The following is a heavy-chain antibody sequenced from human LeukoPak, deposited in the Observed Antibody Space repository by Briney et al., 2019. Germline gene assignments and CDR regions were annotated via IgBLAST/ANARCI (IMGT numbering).Heavy chain of an antibody. J-gene: IGHJ4*02. D-gene: IGHD2-15*01. CDR1: GYTFTCYD. CDR2: MNPNSGNT. Sequence: ASVKVSCKASGYTFTCYDINWVRQATGQGLEWMGWMNPNSGNTGYAQKFQGRVTMTRNTSISTAYMELSSLRSEDTAVYYCAREFHGILLAVSFTPYFDYWGQGTLVTVSS. CDR3: AREFHGILLAVSFTPYFDY. V-gene: IGHV1-8*01.